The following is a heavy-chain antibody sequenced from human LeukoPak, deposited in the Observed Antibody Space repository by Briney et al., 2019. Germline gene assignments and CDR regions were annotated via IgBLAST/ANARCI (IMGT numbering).Heavy chain of an antibody. CDR1: GFTVSSNY. Sequence: GGSLRLSCAASGFTVSSNYVSWVRQAPGKGLEWVSVIYSGGSTYYADSVKGRFTISRDNSKNTLYLQMNSLRAEDTAVYYCARTSTVTNDAFDIWGQGTMVTVSS. J-gene: IGHJ3*02. V-gene: IGHV3-53*01. CDR3: ARTSTVTNDAFDI. CDR2: IYSGGST. D-gene: IGHD4-17*01.